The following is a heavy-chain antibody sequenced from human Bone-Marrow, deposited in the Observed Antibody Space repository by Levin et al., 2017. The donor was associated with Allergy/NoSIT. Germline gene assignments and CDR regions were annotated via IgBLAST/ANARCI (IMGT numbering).Heavy chain of an antibody. CDR3: ARQRTWFSGGY. J-gene: IGHJ4*02. CDR1: GYSFTSHW. D-gene: IGHD6-13*01. Sequence: GESLKISCKGSGYSFTSHWIGWVRQVPGKGLEWMGIIYPGDSDTRYSPSFRGQVTISADKSISTAYLQWNSLTASDTAIYYCARQRTWFSGGYWGQGTLVTVSS. CDR2: IYPGDSDT. V-gene: IGHV5-51*01.